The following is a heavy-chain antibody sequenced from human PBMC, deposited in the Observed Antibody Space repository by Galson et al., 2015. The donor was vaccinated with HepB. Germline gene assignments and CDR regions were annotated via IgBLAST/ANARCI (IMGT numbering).Heavy chain of an antibody. J-gene: IGHJ4*02. CDR1: GFTFDDYA. Sequence: SLRLSCAASGFTFDDYAMHWVRQAPGKGLEWVSLISWDGGSTYYADSVKGRFTVSRDNSKNSLYLQMNSLRPEDTALYYCAKDDSTGYYYFDYWGQGTLVTVSS. CDR3: AKDDSTGYYYFDY. V-gene: IGHV3-43D*03. D-gene: IGHD3-22*01. CDR2: ISWDGGST.